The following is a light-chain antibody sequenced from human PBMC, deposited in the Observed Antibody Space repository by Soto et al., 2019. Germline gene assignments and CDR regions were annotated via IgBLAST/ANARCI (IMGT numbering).Light chain of an antibody. CDR2: GAS. CDR3: QQYGSSPAT. Sequence: EIVLTQSPGTLSLSPGERATLSCRASQSVSSSYLAWYQQKAGQAPRLLIYGASSRATDIPDRFSGSGSGTDFTLTISRLEPEDFAVYYCQQYGSSPATFDQGTKVEIK. CDR1: QSVSSSY. V-gene: IGKV3-20*01. J-gene: IGKJ1*01.